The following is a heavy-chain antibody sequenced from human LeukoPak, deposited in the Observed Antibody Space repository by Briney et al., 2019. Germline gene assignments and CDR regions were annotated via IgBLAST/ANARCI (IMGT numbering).Heavy chain of an antibody. D-gene: IGHD3-3*01. J-gene: IGHJ4*02. CDR2: IYSGGST. Sequence: PGGSLRLSCAASGFTVSSNYMSWVRQAPGKGLEWGSVIYSGGSTYYADSVKGRFTISRDISKNSLSLQMNSLRAEATAVYYCARGLRWSFDYWGQGTLVTVSS. CDR1: GFTVSSNY. CDR3: ARGLRWSFDY. V-gene: IGHV3-53*01.